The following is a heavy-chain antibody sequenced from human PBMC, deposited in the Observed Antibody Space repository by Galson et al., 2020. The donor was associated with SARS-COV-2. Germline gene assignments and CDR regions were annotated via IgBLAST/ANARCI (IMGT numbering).Heavy chain of an antibody. D-gene: IGHD6-6*01. J-gene: IGHJ4*02. Sequence: SVKVSCKTSGFTFTSSAVQWVRQARGQRLEWIGWIVVGSAKTTYAQKLQERVTITRDMSTSTAYMELSSLRYEDTAVYYCAAFVARPVYWGQGTLVTVSS. CDR2: IVVGSAKT. V-gene: IGHV1-58*01. CDR1: GFTFTSSA. CDR3: AAFVARPVY.